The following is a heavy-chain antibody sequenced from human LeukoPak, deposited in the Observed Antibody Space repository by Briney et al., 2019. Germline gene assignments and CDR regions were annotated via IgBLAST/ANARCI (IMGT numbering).Heavy chain of an antibody. V-gene: IGHV1-8*01. Sequence: ASVKVSYKASGYTFTSYDINWVRQATGQGLEWMGWMNPNSGNTGYAQKFQGRVTMTRNTSISTAYMELSSLRSEDTAVYYCATAPHKYSGSYYSPFDYWGQGTLVTVSS. CDR1: GYTFTSYD. CDR2: MNPNSGNT. D-gene: IGHD1-26*01. CDR3: ATAPHKYSGSYYSPFDY. J-gene: IGHJ4*02.